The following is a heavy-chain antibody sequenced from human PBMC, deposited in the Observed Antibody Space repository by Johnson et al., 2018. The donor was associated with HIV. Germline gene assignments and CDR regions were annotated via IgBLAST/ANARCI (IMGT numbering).Heavy chain of an antibody. V-gene: IGHV3-11*04. CDR2: ISSGGSSI. J-gene: IGHJ3*02. D-gene: IGHD3-22*01. CDR3: AKGFYDSSGTDSFHI. CDR1: GFVFSDSH. Sequence: QVQLVESGGDLVKPGGSLRVSCLASGFVFSDSHMSWIRQAPGKGLEWISYISSGGSSIYYADSVRGRFTISRDNAKNSLYLQMNSLRAEDTAVYYCAKGFYDSSGTDSFHIWGQGTMVTVSS.